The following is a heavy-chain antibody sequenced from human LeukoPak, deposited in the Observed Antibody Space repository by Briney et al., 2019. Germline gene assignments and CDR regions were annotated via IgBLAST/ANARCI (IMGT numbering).Heavy chain of an antibody. CDR1: GFTFSSYS. Sequence: GGSLRLSCAASGFTFSSYSMNWVRQAPGKGLEWVSSISSSSSYIYYADSVKGRFTISRDNAKNSLYLQMNSLRAEDTAVYYCARDLVLAARPQWYFDLWGRGTLVTVSS. D-gene: IGHD6-6*01. CDR3: ARDLVLAARPQWYFDL. V-gene: IGHV3-21*01. CDR2: ISSSSSYI. J-gene: IGHJ2*01.